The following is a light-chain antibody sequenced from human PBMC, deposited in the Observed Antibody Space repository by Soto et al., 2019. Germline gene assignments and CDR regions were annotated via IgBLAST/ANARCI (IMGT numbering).Light chain of an antibody. Sequence: QSALTQPASVSGSPGQSITISCTGTSSDVGGYNYVSWYQQHPGKAPKLMIYDVSNRPSGVSSHFSGSKSGNTASLTISGLQAEDEADYYCSSYTSNNAQVFGTGTKVTVL. J-gene: IGLJ1*01. CDR3: SSYTSNNAQV. CDR2: DVS. CDR1: SSDVGGYNY. V-gene: IGLV2-14*01.